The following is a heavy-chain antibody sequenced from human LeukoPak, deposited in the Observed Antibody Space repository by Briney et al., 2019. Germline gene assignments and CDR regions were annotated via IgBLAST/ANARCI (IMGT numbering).Heavy chain of an antibody. Sequence: SETLSLTCTVSGGSINSNYWNWIRQPAGKGLEGIGRVHSSGSAHYNDSLKTRVTMSVDTSKNQFSLKLNSVTAADTAVYYCARDLNDFSRRFDPWGQGTLVTVSS. CDR1: GGSINSNY. CDR3: ARDLNDFSRRFDP. D-gene: IGHD3-3*01. V-gene: IGHV4-4*07. J-gene: IGHJ5*02. CDR2: VHSSGSA.